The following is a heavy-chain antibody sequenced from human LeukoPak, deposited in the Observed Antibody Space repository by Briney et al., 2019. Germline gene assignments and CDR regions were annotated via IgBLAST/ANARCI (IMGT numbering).Heavy chain of an antibody. CDR1: GFTFSSYS. CDR3: ASDYYGSGVNDY. CDR2: IYSGGST. Sequence: GGSLRLSCAASGFTFSSYSMNWVRQAPGKGLEWVSVIYSGGSTYYADSVKGRFTISRDNSKNTLYLQMNSLRAEDTAVYYCASDYYGSGVNDYWGQGTLVTVSS. V-gene: IGHV3-53*01. D-gene: IGHD3-10*01. J-gene: IGHJ4*02.